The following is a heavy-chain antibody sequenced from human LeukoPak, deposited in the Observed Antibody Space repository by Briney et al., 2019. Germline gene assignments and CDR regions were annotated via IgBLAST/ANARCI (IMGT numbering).Heavy chain of an antibody. Sequence: SQTLSLTCAISGDSVSSNSAAWNWIRQSPSRGLEWLGRTYYRSKWYNDYAVSVKSRITINPDTSKNQFSLQLNSVTPEDTAVYYCARGVRDGYNSHNTPIDYWGQGTLVTVSS. V-gene: IGHV6-1*01. CDR1: GDSVSSNSAA. CDR3: ARGVRDGYNSHNTPIDY. D-gene: IGHD5-24*01. J-gene: IGHJ4*02. CDR2: TYYRSKWYN.